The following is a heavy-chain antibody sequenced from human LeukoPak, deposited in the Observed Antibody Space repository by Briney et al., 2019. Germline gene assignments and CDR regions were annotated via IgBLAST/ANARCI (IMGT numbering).Heavy chain of an antibody. D-gene: IGHD4-17*01. CDR2: INPNTGGT. Sequence: ASVKVSCEASGYTFTAYYVHWVRQAPGQGLEWMGWINPNTGGTNYAQKFQGRVTMTRDTSISTAYMELSRLRSDDTAVYYCARVGMTTVPYDAFDIWGQGTMVTVSS. CDR1: GYTFTAYY. J-gene: IGHJ3*02. V-gene: IGHV1-2*02. CDR3: ARVGMTTVPYDAFDI.